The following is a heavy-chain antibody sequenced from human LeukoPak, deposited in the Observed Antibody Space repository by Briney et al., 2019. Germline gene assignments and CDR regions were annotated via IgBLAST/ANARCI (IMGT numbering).Heavy chain of an antibody. V-gene: IGHV3-30*03. J-gene: IGHJ5*02. D-gene: IGHD3-3*01. CDR2: ISYDGSNK. CDR1: GFTFSSYG. Sequence: HPGGSLRLSCAASGFTFSSYGMHWVRQAPGKGLEWVAVISYDGSNKYYADSVKGRFTISRDNSKNTLYLQMNSLRAEDTAVYYCAFFGVVTTINWFDPWGQGTLVTVSS. CDR3: AFFGVVTTINWFDP.